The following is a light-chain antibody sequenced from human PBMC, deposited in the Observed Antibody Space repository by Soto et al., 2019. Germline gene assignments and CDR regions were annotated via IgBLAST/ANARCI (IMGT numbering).Light chain of an antibody. CDR1: QSISSSY. V-gene: IGKV3-20*01. J-gene: IGKJ2*01. CDR2: AAS. Sequence: EIVLTQSPCTLSLSPGERATLSCRASQSISSSYLAWYQQKPGQAPRLLIYAASSRATGIPDRFSGSGSGTDFTLTISRLEPEDFAVYYWQQYGSSSYTFGQGTQLEIK. CDR3: QQYGSSSYT.